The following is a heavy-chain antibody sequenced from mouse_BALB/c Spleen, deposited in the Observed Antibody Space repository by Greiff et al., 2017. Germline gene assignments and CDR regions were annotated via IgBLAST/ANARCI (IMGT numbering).Heavy chain of an antibody. CDR1: GFSFTGYG. D-gene: IGHD2-4*01. V-gene: IGHV2-6-7*01. CDR3: DRVYVRLRAMDY. J-gene: IGHJ4*01. Sequence: VLLVESGPGLVEPSQTLSITCTVSGFSFTGYGVNWVRQTPGKGLEWLGMIWGDGSTDYNSAPKSRLSISKDNTKSQVFLKINSLQTDDTARYYCDRVYVRLRAMDYWGQGTSVTVSS. CDR2: IWGDGST.